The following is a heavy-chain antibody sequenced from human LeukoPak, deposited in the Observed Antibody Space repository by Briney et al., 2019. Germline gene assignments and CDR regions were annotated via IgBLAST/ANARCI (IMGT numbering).Heavy chain of an antibody. CDR3: ARGSVDIVATGAFDI. CDR2: ISSSSSYI. CDR1: GFTFSSYS. V-gene: IGHV3-21*01. J-gene: IGHJ3*02. D-gene: IGHD5-12*01. Sequence: GGSLRLSCAASGFTFSSYSMNWVRQAPGKGLEWVSSISSSSSYIYYADSVKGRFTISRDNAKNSLYLQMNSLRAEDTAVYYCARGSVDIVATGAFDIWGQGTMVTVSS.